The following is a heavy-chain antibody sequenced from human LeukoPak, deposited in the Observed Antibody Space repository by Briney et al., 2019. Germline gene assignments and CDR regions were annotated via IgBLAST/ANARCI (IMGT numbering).Heavy chain of an antibody. Sequence: PGGSLRLSCAASGFTFSSYEMNWVRQAPGKGLEWVAVMSYDGSHKYLADSVKGRFTISRDNSKNTLYLQMNSLRVEDTAIYYCARDVGGYAFDYWGQGTLVTVSS. CDR1: GFTFSSYE. V-gene: IGHV3-30*04. J-gene: IGHJ4*02. CDR3: ARDVGGYAFDY. D-gene: IGHD5-12*01. CDR2: MSYDGSHK.